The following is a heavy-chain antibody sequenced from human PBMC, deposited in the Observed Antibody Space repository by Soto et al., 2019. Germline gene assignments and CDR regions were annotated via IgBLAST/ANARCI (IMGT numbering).Heavy chain of an antibody. CDR1: GGSISSGGYY. V-gene: IGHV4-31*03. CDR3: ARDGCDDYNDSDFDY. CDR2: IYYSGST. D-gene: IGHD3-16*01. Sequence: SETLSLTCTVSGGSISSGGYYWSWIRQHPGKGLEWIGYIYYSGSTYYNPSLKSRVTISVDTSKNQFSLKLSSVTAADTAVYYCARDGCDDYNDSDFDYWGQGTLVTVSS. J-gene: IGHJ4*02.